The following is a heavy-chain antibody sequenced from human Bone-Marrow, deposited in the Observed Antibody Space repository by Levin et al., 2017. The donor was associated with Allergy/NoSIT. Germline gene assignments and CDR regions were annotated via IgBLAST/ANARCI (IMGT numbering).Heavy chain of an antibody. Sequence: GGSLRLSCAASGFTFSSYWMHWVRQAPGKGLVWVSRINTDGSTTNYADSVKGRFTISRDNAKNTLYLQMNSLRAEDTAVYSCARALIVGATSGGDYWGQGTLVTVSS. CDR2: INTDGSTT. CDR1: GFTFSSYW. CDR3: ARALIVGATSGGDY. V-gene: IGHV3-74*01. J-gene: IGHJ4*02. D-gene: IGHD1-26*01.